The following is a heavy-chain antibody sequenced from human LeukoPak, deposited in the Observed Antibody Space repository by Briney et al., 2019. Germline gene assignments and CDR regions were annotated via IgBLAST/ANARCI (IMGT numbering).Heavy chain of an antibody. D-gene: IGHD6-13*01. Sequence: GGSLRLSCAASGCTFSSYWMSWVRQAPGKGLEWVANIEQDGSEKYYVDSVKGRFTISRDNAKNSLYLQMNSLRAEDTAVYYCARDIRVYVAAAGDFDYWGQGTLVTVSS. CDR3: ARDIRVYVAAAGDFDY. V-gene: IGHV3-7*01. CDR2: IEQDGSEK. J-gene: IGHJ4*02. CDR1: GCTFSSYW.